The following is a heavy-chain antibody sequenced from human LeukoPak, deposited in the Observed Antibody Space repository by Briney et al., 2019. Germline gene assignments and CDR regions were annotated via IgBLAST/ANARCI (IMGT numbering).Heavy chain of an antibody. CDR3: ARRDCVGDCYSNWFDL. CDR2: INPRGGST. Sequence: ASVKVSCKASGYTFTNCFMHWVRQAPGQGLEWMGIINPRGGSTGYAQKFQGRITMTTDMSTRTVYMELSSLESEDTAVYYCARRDCVGDCYSNWFDLWGQGTLVTVSS. J-gene: IGHJ5*02. CDR1: GYTFTNCF. V-gene: IGHV1-46*01. D-gene: IGHD2-21*02.